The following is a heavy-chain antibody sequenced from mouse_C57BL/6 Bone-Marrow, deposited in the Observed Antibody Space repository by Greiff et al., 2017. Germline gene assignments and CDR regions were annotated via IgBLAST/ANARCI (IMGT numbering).Heavy chain of an antibody. D-gene: IGHD2-5*01. CDR1: GYTFTSYW. V-gene: IGHV1-55*01. J-gene: IGHJ2*01. Sequence: QVQLQQPGAELVKPGASVKMSCKASGYTFTSYWITRVKPRPGQGLEWIGDFYSGRGSTNYNEKFKSKATLTVDTSASTVYMRLSSLTSEDSEVYYSARSGCSNYNWGQGTTLTVSS. CDR3: ARSGCSNYN. CDR2: FYSGRGST.